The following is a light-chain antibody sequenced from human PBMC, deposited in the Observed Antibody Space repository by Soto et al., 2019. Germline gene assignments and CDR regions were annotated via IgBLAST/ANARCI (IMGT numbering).Light chain of an antibody. CDR2: EVN. CDR1: SSDVGGYNY. Sequence: QSALTQPASVSGSLGQSITISCTGTSSDVGGYNYVSWYQQHPGKVPKLMIYEVNNRPSGVSNRFSGSKSANTASLTISGLQPDDEADYYCSSYTSSSTLVFGGGTKLTVL. V-gene: IGLV2-14*01. CDR3: SSYTSSSTLV. J-gene: IGLJ2*01.